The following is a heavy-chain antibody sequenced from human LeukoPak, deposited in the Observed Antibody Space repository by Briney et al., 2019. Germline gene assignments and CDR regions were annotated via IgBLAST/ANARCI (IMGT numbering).Heavy chain of an antibody. D-gene: IGHD5-18*01. CDR1: GGSISSYY. V-gene: IGHV4-59*08. Sequence: PSETLSLTCTVSGGSISSYYWSWIRQPPGKGLEWIGYIYYSGSTNYNPSLKSRVTISVDTSKNQFSLKLSSVTAADTAVYYCARHGDTAMVIEYYFDYWGQGTLVTVSS. J-gene: IGHJ4*02. CDR2: IYYSGST. CDR3: ARHGDTAMVIEYYFDY.